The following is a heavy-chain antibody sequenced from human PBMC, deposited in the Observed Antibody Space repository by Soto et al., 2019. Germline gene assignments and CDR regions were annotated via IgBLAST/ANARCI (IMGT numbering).Heavy chain of an antibody. J-gene: IGHJ4*02. CDR1: GYTFTSYG. CDR2: ISAYNGNT. D-gene: IGHD3-3*01. Sequence: QVRLVQSGAEVKKPGASVKVSCKASGYTFTSYGISWVRQAPGQGLAWMGWISAYNGNTNYAQKLQGRVTMTTDTSTSTAYMELRSLRSDDTAVYYCARSPTTTIFGVVISTPDFDYWGQGTLVTVSS. CDR3: ARSPTTTIFGVVISTPDFDY. V-gene: IGHV1-18*01.